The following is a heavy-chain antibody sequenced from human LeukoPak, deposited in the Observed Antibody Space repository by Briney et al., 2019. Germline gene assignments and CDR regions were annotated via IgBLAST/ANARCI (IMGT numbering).Heavy chain of an antibody. D-gene: IGHD3-10*01. V-gene: IGHV3-33*01. J-gene: IGHJ6*04. Sequence: GGSLRLSCAASGFTFSSYGMHWVRQAPGKGLEWVAVIWYDGSNKYYADSVKGRFTISRDNSKNTLYLQMNSLRAEDTAVYYCARDRSWFRESYDDYGMDVWGKGTTVTVSS. CDR2: IWYDGSNK. CDR3: ARDRSWFRESYDDYGMDV. CDR1: GFTFSSYG.